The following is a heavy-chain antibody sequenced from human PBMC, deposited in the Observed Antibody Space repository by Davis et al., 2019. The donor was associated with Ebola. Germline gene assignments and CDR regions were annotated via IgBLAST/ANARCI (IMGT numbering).Heavy chain of an antibody. CDR3: ARDVYGMDV. CDR2: ISSSSSYT. V-gene: IGHV3-21*05. CDR1: GFTFSSYG. Sequence: GESLKISCAASGFTFSSYGMHWVRQAPGKGLEWVSYISSSSSYTNYADSVKGRFTISRDNAKNSLYLQMNSLRAEDTAVYYCARDVYGMDVWGQGTTVTVSS. J-gene: IGHJ6*02.